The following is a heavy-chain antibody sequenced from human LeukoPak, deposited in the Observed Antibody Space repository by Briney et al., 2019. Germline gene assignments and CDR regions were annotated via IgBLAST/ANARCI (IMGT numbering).Heavy chain of an antibody. J-gene: IGHJ3*02. CDR3: AKDISEVRVFDI. D-gene: IGHD3-10*01. CDR2: ISWNSGSI. Sequence: GGSLRLSCAASGFTFDDYAMHWVRQAPGKGLEWVSGISWNSGSIGYADSVKGRFTISRDNAKNSLYLQMNSLRAEDTALYYCAKDISEVRVFDIWGQGTMVTVSS. V-gene: IGHV3-9*01. CDR1: GFTFDDYA.